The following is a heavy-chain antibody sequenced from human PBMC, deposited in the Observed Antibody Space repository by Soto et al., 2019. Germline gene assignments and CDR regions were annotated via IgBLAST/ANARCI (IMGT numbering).Heavy chain of an antibody. CDR3: ARDVDGVGANWFDH. J-gene: IGHJ5*02. V-gene: IGHV1-2*02. CDR1: GYTFTGYY. Sequence: QVQLVQSGAEVKKPGASVKVSCKASGYTFTGYYMHWVRQAPGQGLEWMGWINPNSGGTNYAQKFQCRVTRTRDTCISTGYMELSRLRSDETSVYYCARDVDGVGANWFDHGGQGTLVTVSS. CDR2: INPNSGGT. D-gene: IGHD1-26*01.